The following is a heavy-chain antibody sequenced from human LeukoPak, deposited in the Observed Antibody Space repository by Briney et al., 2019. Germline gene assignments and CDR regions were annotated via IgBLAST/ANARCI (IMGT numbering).Heavy chain of an antibody. V-gene: IGHV1-18*01. Sequence: ASVKVSCKASGYTFTSYGISWVRQAPGQGLEWMGWISAYNGNTNYAQKLPGRVTMTTDTSTRTTYMELRSLRADDTAVYYCARGGWIWAGGRGGYFDYWGQGTLVTVSS. D-gene: IGHD2-2*03. CDR3: ARGGWIWAGGRGGYFDY. CDR1: GYTFTSYG. CDR2: ISAYNGNT. J-gene: IGHJ4*02.